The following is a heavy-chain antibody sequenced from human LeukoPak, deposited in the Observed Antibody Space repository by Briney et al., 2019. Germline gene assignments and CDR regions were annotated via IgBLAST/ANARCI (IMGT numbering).Heavy chain of an antibody. J-gene: IGHJ5*02. CDR1: GFTFSSYS. CDR3: ARDLAPTGIAAAGTNLCDP. Sequence: GGSLRLSCAASGFTFSSYSMNWVRQAPGKGLEWVSSITSSSSYIYYADSVKGRFTISRDNAKNSLYLQMNSLRAEDTAVYYCARDLAPTGIAAAGTNLCDPWGQGTLVTVSS. D-gene: IGHD6-13*01. V-gene: IGHV3-21*01. CDR2: ITSSSSYI.